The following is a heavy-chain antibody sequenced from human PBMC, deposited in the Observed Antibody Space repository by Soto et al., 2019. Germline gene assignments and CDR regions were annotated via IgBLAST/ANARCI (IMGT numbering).Heavy chain of an antibody. D-gene: IGHD2-2*01. J-gene: IGHJ4*02. CDR2: ISYDGSNN. CDR3: GRCTSTSCHLGSDY. V-gene: IGHV3-30-3*01. Sequence: QVQLVESGGGVVQPGRSLRLSCAASGFTFSNYAMNWVRQAPGKGLEWVALISYDGSNNYYADSVKGRFTISRDSSKNTLYLQKSSLRAADTAVYYCGRCTSTSCHLGSDYWGQGTLVTVSS. CDR1: GFTFSNYA.